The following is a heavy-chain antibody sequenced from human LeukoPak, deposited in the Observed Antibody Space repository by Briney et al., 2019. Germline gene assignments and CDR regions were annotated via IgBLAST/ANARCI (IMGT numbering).Heavy chain of an antibody. D-gene: IGHD3-22*01. V-gene: IGHV1-69*13. CDR3: ARGSSHYYDSSGNGY. J-gene: IGHJ4*02. CDR1: GGTFSSYA. CDR2: IIPIFGTA. Sequence: SVKVSCKASGGTFSSYAVSWVRQAPGQGLEWMGGIIPIFGTANYAQKFQGRVTITADESTSTAYTELSSLRSEDTAVYYCARGSSHYYDSSGNGYWGQGTLVTVSS.